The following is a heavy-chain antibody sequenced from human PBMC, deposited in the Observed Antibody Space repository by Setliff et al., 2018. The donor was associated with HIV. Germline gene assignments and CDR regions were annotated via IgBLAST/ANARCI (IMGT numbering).Heavy chain of an antibody. Sequence: ASVKVSCKASGYSFINYGISWVRQAPGQGLEWMGWISAYNGNTDYAPRLLGRVTMTTDTSTSTAYMELRSLSSDDTAIYYCVKEYHTEVTDTRVANYFDYWGQGTLVTV. CDR3: VKEYHTEVTDTRVANYFDY. V-gene: IGHV1-18*01. D-gene: IGHD4-4*01. CDR2: ISAYNGNT. CDR1: GYSFINYG. J-gene: IGHJ4*02.